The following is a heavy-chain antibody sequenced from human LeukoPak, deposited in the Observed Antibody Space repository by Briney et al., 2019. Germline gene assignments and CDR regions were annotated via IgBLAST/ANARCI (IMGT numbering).Heavy chain of an antibody. CDR1: GFNFDDYA. J-gene: IGHJ3*02. D-gene: IGHD3-22*01. Sequence: GRSLRLSCAVSGFNFDDYAIHWVRQGPGKGPEWVAGISANGGFISYGESVKGRFTISRDNPRNSVFLQMNFLRAEDMAMYFCTKEVQRWHSYFYRPSYALDIWGQGTMVSVSS. CDR3: TKEVQRWHSYFYRPSYALDI. V-gene: IGHV3-9*03. CDR2: ISANGGFI.